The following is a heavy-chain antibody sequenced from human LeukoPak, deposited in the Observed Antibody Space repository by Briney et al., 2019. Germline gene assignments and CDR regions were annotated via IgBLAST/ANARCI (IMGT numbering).Heavy chain of an antibody. J-gene: IGHJ4*02. CDR3: ARGDNHCSGGSCYAA. V-gene: IGHV1-69*06. CDR2: IIPVFGTA. Sequence: GASVKVSCKASGGTFSTYVISWVRQAPGQGLEWMGGIIPVFGTANYAEKFQDRVTITADKSTSTAYMELSSLRSEDTAMYYCARGDNHCSGGSCYAAWGQGTLVTVSS. CDR1: GGTFSTYV. D-gene: IGHD2-15*01.